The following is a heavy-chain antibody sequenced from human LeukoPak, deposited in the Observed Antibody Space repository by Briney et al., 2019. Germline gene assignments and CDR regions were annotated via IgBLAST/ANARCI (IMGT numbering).Heavy chain of an antibody. CDR2: IYYSGST. Sequence: SETLSLTCTVSGGSISSGGYYWSWIRQHPGKGLEWIGYIYYSGSTYYNPSLKSRVTISVDTSKNQFSLKLSSVTAADTAVYYCAGGREMGIASHWGQGTLVTVSS. CDR1: GGSISSGGYY. V-gene: IGHV4-31*03. J-gene: IGHJ4*02. CDR3: AGGREMGIASH. D-gene: IGHD6-13*01.